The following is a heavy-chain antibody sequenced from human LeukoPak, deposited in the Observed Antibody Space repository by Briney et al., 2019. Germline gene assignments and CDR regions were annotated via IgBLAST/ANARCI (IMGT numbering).Heavy chain of an antibody. D-gene: IGHD5-18*01. CDR2: ISSSSSYI. CDR1: GFTFSSYS. V-gene: IGHV3-21*01. Sequence: GGSLRLSCAASGFTFSSYSINWVRQAPGKGLEWVSSISSSSSYICYADSVKGRFTISRDNAKNSLYMQMNSLRAEDTAVYYCARLGSSAMVYGNLDYWGQGTLVTVSS. J-gene: IGHJ4*02. CDR3: ARLGSSAMVYGNLDY.